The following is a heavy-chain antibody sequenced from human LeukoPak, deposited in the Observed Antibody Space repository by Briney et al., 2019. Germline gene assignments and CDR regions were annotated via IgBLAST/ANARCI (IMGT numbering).Heavy chain of an antibody. CDR1: GGSISSGGYS. Sequence: PSQTLSLTYAVSGGSISSGGYSWSWIRQPPGKGLEWIGYIYHSGSTYYNPSLKSRVTISVDRSKNQFSLKLSSVTAADTAVYYCARADPMVRGVIITGEAYWGQGTLVTVSS. D-gene: IGHD3-10*01. V-gene: IGHV4-30-2*01. J-gene: IGHJ4*02. CDR2: IYHSGST. CDR3: ARADPMVRGVIITGEAY.